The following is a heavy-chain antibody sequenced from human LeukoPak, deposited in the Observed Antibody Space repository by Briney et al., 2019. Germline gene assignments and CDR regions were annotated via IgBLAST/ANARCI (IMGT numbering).Heavy chain of an antibody. V-gene: IGHV4-39*01. Sequence: SETLSLTCTVSGGSISSSSYYWGWIRQPPGKGLEWIGSIYYSGSTYYNPSLKSRVTISVDTSKNQFSLKLSSVTAADTAVYYCASQPLVWANHYGMDVWGQGTTVTVSS. J-gene: IGHJ6*02. CDR2: IYYSGST. D-gene: IGHD3-16*01. CDR1: GGSISSSSYY. CDR3: ASQPLVWANHYGMDV.